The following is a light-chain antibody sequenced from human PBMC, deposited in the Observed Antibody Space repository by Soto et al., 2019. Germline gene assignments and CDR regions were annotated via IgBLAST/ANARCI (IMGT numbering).Light chain of an antibody. CDR2: GAS. V-gene: IGKV3-20*01. Sequence: EIVLTQSPGTLSLSPGERATLSCRASQGVSSNNLAWYQQKPGQAPRLLIYGASSRATGIPDRFSDSGSGTDFTLTISRLEPEDLAVYYCQQYGSSRTFGQGTKVEIK. CDR1: QGVSSNN. CDR3: QQYGSSRT. J-gene: IGKJ1*01.